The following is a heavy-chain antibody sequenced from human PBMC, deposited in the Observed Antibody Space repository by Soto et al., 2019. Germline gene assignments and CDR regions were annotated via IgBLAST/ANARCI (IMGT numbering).Heavy chain of an antibody. V-gene: IGHV3-48*03. J-gene: IGHJ4*02. Sequence: GGSLRLSCAASGFTFSSYEMNWVRQAPGKGLEWVSYISSSGSTIYYADSVKGRFTISRDNAKNSLYLQMNSLRAEDTAVYYCARPMIVGPLQPLDYWGRGTLVTVS. CDR1: GFTFSSYE. CDR2: ISSSGSTI. D-gene: IGHD3-22*01. CDR3: ARPMIVGPLQPLDY.